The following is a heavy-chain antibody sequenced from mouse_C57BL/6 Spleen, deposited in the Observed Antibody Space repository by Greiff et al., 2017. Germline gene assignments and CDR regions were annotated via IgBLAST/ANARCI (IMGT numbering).Heavy chain of an antibody. Sequence: VKLQQSGAELARPGASVKLSCKASGYTFTSYGISWVKQRTGQGLEWIGEIYPRSGNTYYNEKFKGKATLTADKSSSTAYMELRSLTSEDSAVYFCARRGPMVTTEAWFAYWGQGTLVTVSA. V-gene: IGHV1-81*01. CDR3: ARRGPMVTTEAWFAY. D-gene: IGHD2-2*01. CDR2: IYPRSGNT. CDR1: GYTFTSYG. J-gene: IGHJ3*01.